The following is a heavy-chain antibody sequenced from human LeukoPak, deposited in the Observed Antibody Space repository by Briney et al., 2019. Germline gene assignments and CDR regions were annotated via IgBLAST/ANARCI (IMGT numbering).Heavy chain of an antibody. CDR3: ARRWGSGLDY. V-gene: IGHV3-23*01. D-gene: IGHD6-19*01. Sequence: GGSLRLSCAASGFTFSNYAMSWVRQAPGKGLEWVSGISGGGDNTYYADSVKGRFTISRDNSKNTLYLQMNSLRAEDTALYYCARRWGSGLDYWGQGTLVTVSS. J-gene: IGHJ4*02. CDR1: GFTFSNYA. CDR2: ISGGGDNT.